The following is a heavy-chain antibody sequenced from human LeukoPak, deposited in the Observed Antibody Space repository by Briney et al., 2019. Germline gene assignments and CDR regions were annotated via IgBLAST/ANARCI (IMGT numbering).Heavy chain of an antibody. CDR3: ARGYSSSWYDLYYFDY. CDR1: GFTFSSHW. V-gene: IGHV3-74*01. D-gene: IGHD6-13*01. Sequence: GGSLRLSCAASGFTFSSHWMHWVRQAPGKGLVWVSRVNSDGSSTSYADSVTGRFTISRDNAKNTLYLQMNSLRAEDTAVYYCARGYSSSWYDLYYFDYWGQGTLVTVSS. J-gene: IGHJ4*02. CDR2: VNSDGSST.